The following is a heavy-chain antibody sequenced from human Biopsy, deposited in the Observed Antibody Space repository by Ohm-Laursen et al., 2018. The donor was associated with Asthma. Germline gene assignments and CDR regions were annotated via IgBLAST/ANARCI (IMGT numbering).Heavy chain of an antibody. V-gene: IGHV3-30*18. Sequence: SSLRLSCAASGFTFSNYGMHWVRQAPGKGLDWVAVISFYGSNKNYTDSVKGRFTISRDNSRNTLHLQMNSLRAEDTAVYYCAKDVFPGWELRRGPDYWGQGTLVTVSS. J-gene: IGHJ4*02. D-gene: IGHD1-26*01. CDR3: AKDVFPGWELRRGPDY. CDR2: ISFYGSNK. CDR1: GFTFSNYG.